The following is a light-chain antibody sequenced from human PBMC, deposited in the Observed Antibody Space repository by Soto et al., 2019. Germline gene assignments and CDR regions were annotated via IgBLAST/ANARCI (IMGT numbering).Light chain of an antibody. Sequence: EIVLTQSPGTLSLSPWERASLSCRASQSFGGSYLAWYQQKPGQAPRLLIYGASTRATGIPDRFSGSGSGTNFTLTVSRLEPEDFAVYYCQQYGRSRTFGQGTKVDIK. J-gene: IGKJ1*01. CDR3: QQYGRSRT. CDR2: GAS. V-gene: IGKV3-20*01. CDR1: QSFGGSY.